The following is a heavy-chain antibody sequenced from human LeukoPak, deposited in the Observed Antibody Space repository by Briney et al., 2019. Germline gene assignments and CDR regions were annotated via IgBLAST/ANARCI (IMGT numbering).Heavy chain of an antibody. V-gene: IGHV4-39*01. CDR3: ARRCAGGDCYGAFDY. J-gene: IGHJ4*02. CDR2: ISYSGST. D-gene: IGHD2-21*01. Sequence: SEPLSLTCTVSDDSISSNDYYWGWIRQPPGKGLEWIGSISYSGSTYYKPSLKSRVTISVDTSKNQFPLKLSSVTAADTAVYYCARRCAGGDCYGAFDYWGQGTPVTVSS. CDR1: DDSISSNDYY.